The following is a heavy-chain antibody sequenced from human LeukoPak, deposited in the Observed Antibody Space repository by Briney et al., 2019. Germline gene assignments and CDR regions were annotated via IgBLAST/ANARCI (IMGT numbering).Heavy chain of an antibody. D-gene: IGHD6-13*01. J-gene: IGHJ4*02. Sequence: GESLKISCKCSGYSFTSYWIGSVRQMPGKGLEWMGIIYPGDSDTRYSPSFQGQVTISADKSISTAYRQWTSRKASDTAMYYCATGGEQLVIDYWGQGTLVTVSS. CDR2: IYPGDSDT. V-gene: IGHV5-51*01. CDR1: GYSFTSYW. CDR3: ATGGEQLVIDY.